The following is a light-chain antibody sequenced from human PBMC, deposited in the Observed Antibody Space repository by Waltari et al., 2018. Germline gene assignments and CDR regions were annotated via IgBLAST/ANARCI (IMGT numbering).Light chain of an antibody. Sequence: QSALTQPASVSGSPGQSITISCTGTSSDVGGYNSVSWYQQHPGKAPKLMIYEVINRPSGVSMRFSGSKSGTTASLTISGLQAEDEADYYCSSYPSSSTLYVFGTGTKVTVL. CDR3: SSYPSSSTLYV. CDR2: EVI. V-gene: IGLV2-14*01. J-gene: IGLJ1*01. CDR1: SSDVGGYNS.